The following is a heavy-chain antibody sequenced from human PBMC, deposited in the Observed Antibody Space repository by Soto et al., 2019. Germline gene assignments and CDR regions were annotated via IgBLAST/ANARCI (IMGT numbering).Heavy chain of an antibody. J-gene: IGHJ6*02. V-gene: IGHV4-61*01. Sequence: QVQLQESGPGLVKPSETLSLTCTVSGGSVSSGSYYWSWIRQPPGKGLEWIGYIYYSGSTNYNPSLQSRVTISVDTSKNQFSLKLSSVTAADTAVYYCARWGRVRGFGMDVWGQGTTVTVSS. CDR3: ARWGRVRGFGMDV. D-gene: IGHD3-10*01. CDR2: IYYSGST. CDR1: GGSVSSGSYY.